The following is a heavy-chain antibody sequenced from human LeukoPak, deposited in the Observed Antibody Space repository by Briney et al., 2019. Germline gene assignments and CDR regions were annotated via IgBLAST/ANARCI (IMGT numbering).Heavy chain of an antibody. CDR1: GYTFTSYG. D-gene: IGHD3-22*01. Sequence: ASVKVSCKASGYTFTSYGISWVRQAPGQGFQWMGWISAYNGNTNYAQKFQGRVTMTTDTSTSTAYMELRSLRSDDTAVYYCARVSLPDYYDSSGFFMIGYWGQGTLVTVSS. J-gene: IGHJ4*02. CDR2: ISAYNGNT. CDR3: ARVSLPDYYDSSGFFMIGY. V-gene: IGHV1-18*01.